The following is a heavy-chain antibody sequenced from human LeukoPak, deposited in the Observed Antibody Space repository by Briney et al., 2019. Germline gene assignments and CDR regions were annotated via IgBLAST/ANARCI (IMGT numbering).Heavy chain of an antibody. CDR1: GFTFDDYA. J-gene: IGHJ4*02. Sequence: GGSLRLSCAASGFTFDDYAMHWVRQAPGKGLEWVSGISWNSGSIGYADSVKGRFTISRDNAKNSLYLQMNSLRAEDTAVYYCARVDYDFWSGYYDYWGQGTLVTVSS. CDR2: ISWNSGSI. CDR3: ARVDYDFWSGYYDY. V-gene: IGHV3-9*01. D-gene: IGHD3-3*01.